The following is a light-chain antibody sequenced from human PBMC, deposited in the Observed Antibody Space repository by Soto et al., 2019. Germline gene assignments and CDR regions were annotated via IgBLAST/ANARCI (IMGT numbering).Light chain of an antibody. Sequence: EIVLTQSPATLSLSPGERATLSCRASQSLSSFLAWYQQRPGQAPRLLIYDASTRATGIPARFSGSGSGTDFTLTISSLEPEDFAVYYGQQRSDWPRTFGQGTKLEIK. V-gene: IGKV3-11*01. CDR2: DAS. CDR3: QQRSDWPRT. CDR1: QSLSSF. J-gene: IGKJ2*01.